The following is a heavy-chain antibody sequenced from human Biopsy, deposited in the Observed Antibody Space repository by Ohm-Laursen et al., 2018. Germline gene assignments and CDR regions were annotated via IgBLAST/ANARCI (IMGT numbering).Heavy chain of an antibody. CDR2: VYYSGST. Sequence: TLSLTCTVSGVSISSYYWTWIRQPPGQGLEWIGAVYYSGSTNRNPSLKSQVTILVDTSKNQFSVKLNSVTAADTAVYYCGRREVVITHDAFDTWGQGTMVTVSS. CDR1: GVSISSYY. J-gene: IGHJ3*02. D-gene: IGHD3-22*01. V-gene: IGHV4-59*08. CDR3: GRREVVITHDAFDT.